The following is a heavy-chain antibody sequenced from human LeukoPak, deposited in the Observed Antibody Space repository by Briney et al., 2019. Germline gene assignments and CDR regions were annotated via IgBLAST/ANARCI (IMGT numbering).Heavy chain of an antibody. D-gene: IGHD2-15*01. J-gene: IGHJ4*02. CDR2: TYYSGST. CDR3: ARDRGGGSEMDYFDY. Sequence: PSQTLSLTCTVSGGSISSGDYYWSWIRQPPGKGLEWIGYTYYSGSTYYNPSLKSRVTISVDTSKNQFSLKLSSVTAADTAVYYCARDRGGGSEMDYFDYWGQGTLITVSS. CDR1: GGSISSGDYY. V-gene: IGHV4-30-4*01.